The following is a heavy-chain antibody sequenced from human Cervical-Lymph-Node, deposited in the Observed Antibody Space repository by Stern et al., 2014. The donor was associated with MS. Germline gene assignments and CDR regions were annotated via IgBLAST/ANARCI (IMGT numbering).Heavy chain of an antibody. D-gene: IGHD3-22*01. CDR1: GFTFSKYA. J-gene: IGHJ4*02. Sequence: VQLVESGGGVVQPGRSLRLSCVASGFTFSKYAMHWVRQAPGKGLEWVAILSYGGSDKYYADSVKGRFTISRDNSKNTLYLQMNSLRAEDTAVYYCAREHYYDSTVYYPLFDCWGQGTLVTVSS. CDR2: LSYGGSDK. V-gene: IGHV3-30-3*01. CDR3: AREHYYDSTVYYPLFDC.